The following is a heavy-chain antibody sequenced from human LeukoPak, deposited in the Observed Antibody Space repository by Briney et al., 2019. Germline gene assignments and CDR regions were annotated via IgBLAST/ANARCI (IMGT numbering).Heavy chain of an antibody. Sequence: ASVKVSCKASGYSFTNYGISWVRQAPGQGLEWVGWISAYSGETKYAPKLQGRVTITTDESTSTAYMELSSLRSEDTAVYYCARDLVVRWDPGAYYYYMDVWGKGTTVTVSS. CDR2: ISAYSGET. CDR1: GYSFTNYG. J-gene: IGHJ6*03. CDR3: ARDLVVRWDPGAYYYYMDV. D-gene: IGHD2-15*01. V-gene: IGHV1-18*01.